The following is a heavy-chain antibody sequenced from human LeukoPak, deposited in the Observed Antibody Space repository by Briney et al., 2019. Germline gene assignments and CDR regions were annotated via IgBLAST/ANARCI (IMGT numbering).Heavy chain of an antibody. Sequence: SVKVSCKASGYTFTSYGISWVRQAPGQGLEWMGWISAYNGNTNYAQKPQGRVTMTTDTSTSTAYMELRSLRSDDTAVYYCARITARITMIVVVPSHAFDIWGQGTMVTVSS. J-gene: IGHJ3*02. CDR1: GYTFTSYG. CDR3: ARITARITMIVVVPSHAFDI. V-gene: IGHV1-18*01. CDR2: ISAYNGNT. D-gene: IGHD3-22*01.